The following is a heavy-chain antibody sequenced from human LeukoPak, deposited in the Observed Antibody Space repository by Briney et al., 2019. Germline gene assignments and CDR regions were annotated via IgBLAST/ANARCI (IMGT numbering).Heavy chain of an antibody. V-gene: IGHV1-2*02. CDR1: VYTFTGYY. D-gene: IGHD2-15*01. J-gene: IGHJ4*02. CDR3: ARDSSYCSGGSCYPRDY. Sequence: ASVNVSCKASVYTFTGYYMHWVRQAPGQGLEWMGWINPNRGGTNYAQKFQGRVTMTRDTSISTAYMELSRLRSDDTAVYYCARDSSYCSGGSCYPRDYWGQGTLVTVSS. CDR2: INPNRGGT.